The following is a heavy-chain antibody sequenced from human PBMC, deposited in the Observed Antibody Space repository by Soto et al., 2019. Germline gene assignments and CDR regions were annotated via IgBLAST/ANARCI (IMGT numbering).Heavy chain of an antibody. V-gene: IGHV4-4*02. D-gene: IGHD3-3*01. Sequence: QVQLQESGPGLVKPSGTLSLTCAVSSGSISSSNWWSWVRQPPGKGLEWIGEIYHSGSTNYNPSHKSRVTISVDKSKNQFSLKLSSVTAADTAVYYCARLGGDFWSGYYTGTFDYLGQGTLVTVSS. CDR2: IYHSGST. J-gene: IGHJ4*02. CDR3: ARLGGDFWSGYYTGTFDY. CDR1: SGSISSSNW.